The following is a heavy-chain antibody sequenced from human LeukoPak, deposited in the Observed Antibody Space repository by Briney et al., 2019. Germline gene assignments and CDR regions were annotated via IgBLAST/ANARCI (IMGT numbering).Heavy chain of an antibody. CDR1: GFTFSSYT. CDR3: ARVDGSSGWANYYYYMDV. J-gene: IGHJ6*03. V-gene: IGHV3-21*01. CDR2: ISSRSSI. D-gene: IGHD6-19*01. Sequence: GGSLRLSCAASGFTFSSYTMNWVRQAPGKGLEWVSSISSRSSIYYADSMKGRFTISRDNAKNSLYLQMNSLRAEDTAVYYCARVDGSSGWANYYYYMDVWGKGTTVTISS.